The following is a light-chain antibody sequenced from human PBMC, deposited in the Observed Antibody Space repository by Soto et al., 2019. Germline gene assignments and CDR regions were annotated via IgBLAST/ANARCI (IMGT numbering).Light chain of an antibody. Sequence: QSALTQPRSVSGSPGQSVTISCTGTNSDVGRYNFVSWYQQLPGKAPKLLISAVSQRPSGVPDRFSGSKSGNTASLTISGLQAHDEADYFCYSYTASDIWVFGGGTQLTVL. CDR1: NSDVGRYNF. CDR3: YSYTASDIWV. J-gene: IGLJ3*02. CDR2: AVS. V-gene: IGLV2-11*01.